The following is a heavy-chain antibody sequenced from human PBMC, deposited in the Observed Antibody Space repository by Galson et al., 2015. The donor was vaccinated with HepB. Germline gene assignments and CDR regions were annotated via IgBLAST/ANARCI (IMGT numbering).Heavy chain of an antibody. CDR1: GDSVSSHSAT. Sequence: CAISGDSVSSHSATWNWIRQSPSRGLEWLGRTYYRSKWYNDYAESVKSRITINPDSSKNQFSLHLNSVTPDDTAVYYCARGLAVALEYWGRGTLVTVSS. V-gene: IGHV6-1*01. J-gene: IGHJ4*02. CDR3: ARGLAVALEY. CDR2: TYYRSKWYN. D-gene: IGHD6-19*01.